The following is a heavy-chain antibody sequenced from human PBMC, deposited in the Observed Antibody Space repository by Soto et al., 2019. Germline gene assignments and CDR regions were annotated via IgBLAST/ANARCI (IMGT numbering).Heavy chain of an antibody. CDR2: ISGSDGST. V-gene: IGHV3-23*01. CDR1: GFSFSSYS. J-gene: IGHJ4*02. CDR3: AKEHDVVGNSIWLDY. D-gene: IGHD1-26*01. Sequence: EVQLLESGGGLAQPGGSLRLSCAASGFSFSSYSMSWVRQAPGKGLEWVSAISGSDGSTHYADSVRGRFTISRDISKNTVNLQMNSLRAEDTAVYYCAKEHDVVGNSIWLDYWGQGTLVTVSS.